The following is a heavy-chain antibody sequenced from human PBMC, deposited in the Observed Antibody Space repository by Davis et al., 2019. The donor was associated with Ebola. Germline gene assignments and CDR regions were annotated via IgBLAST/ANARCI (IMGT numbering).Heavy chain of an antibody. CDR3: ARGKYFDS. CDR2: ISTSGLYT. Sequence: PGGSLRLSCEASRFTFNAYGMNWVRQAPGKGLEWVASISTSGLYTSYADSVKGRFTISRDSPKNSLFLQMNSLRVEDTAVYYCARGKYFDSWGQGTLVTVSS. J-gene: IGHJ4*02. V-gene: IGHV3-21*01. CDR1: RFTFNAYG. D-gene: IGHD3-16*01.